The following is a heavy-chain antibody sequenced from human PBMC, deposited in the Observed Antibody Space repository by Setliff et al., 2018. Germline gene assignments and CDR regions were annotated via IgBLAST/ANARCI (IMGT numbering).Heavy chain of an antibody. J-gene: IGHJ4*02. Sequence: GGSLRLSCAASGFTFSDYYMSWIRQTPGKGLEWVSYIGSRGITYYPDSVKGRFTIARDNAKNSVYLQMDSLREEDTAVYYCATKAVAGTGGQGTLVTVSS. CDR1: GFTFSDYY. CDR2: IGSRGIT. V-gene: IGHV3-11*01. D-gene: IGHD6-19*01. CDR3: ATKAVAGT.